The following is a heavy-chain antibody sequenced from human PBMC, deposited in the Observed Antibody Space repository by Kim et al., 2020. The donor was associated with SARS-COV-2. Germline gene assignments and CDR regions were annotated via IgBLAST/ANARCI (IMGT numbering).Heavy chain of an antibody. CDR2: IYYSGST. V-gene: IGHV4-39*01. CDR1: GGSISSSSYY. Sequence: SETLSLTCTVSGGSISSSSYYWGWIRQPPGKGLEWIVSIYYSGSTYYNPSLKSRVTISVDTSKNQFFLKLSSVTAADTAVYYCARSIIAVARPDYWGRET. D-gene: IGHD6-19*01. J-gene: IGHJ4*02. CDR3: ARSIIAVARPDY.